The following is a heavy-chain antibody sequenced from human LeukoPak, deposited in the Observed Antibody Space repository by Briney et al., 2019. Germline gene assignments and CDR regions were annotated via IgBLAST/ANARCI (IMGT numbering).Heavy chain of an antibody. V-gene: IGHV3-64D*09. Sequence: GGSLRLSCSASGFTFSAYAMHWVRQAPGKGLEYVSAISSNGDNTYYADSMKGRFTISRDNYKNTLYLQMSSLRAHDTAVYYGVRGNYGMYVWGQGATGTVSS. CDR2: ISSNGDNT. CDR3: VRGNYGMYV. CDR1: GFTFSAYA. J-gene: IGHJ6*02.